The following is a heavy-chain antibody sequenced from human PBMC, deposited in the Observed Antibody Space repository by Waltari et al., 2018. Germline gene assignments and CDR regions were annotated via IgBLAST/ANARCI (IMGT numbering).Heavy chain of an antibody. V-gene: IGHV1-69*12. CDR3: ARRSNSDYILDY. CDR1: GGTCTSYA. Sequence: QVQLVQSGAEVKKPGSSVKVSCKASGGTCTSYAISWVRQVPGQGLEWMGGIIPFLGIADYAQKFQGRVTITADESTTTAYMDPSSLRSDDTAVYYCARRSNSDYILDYWGQGTLVTVFS. D-gene: IGHD4-4*01. J-gene: IGHJ4*02. CDR2: IIPFLGIA.